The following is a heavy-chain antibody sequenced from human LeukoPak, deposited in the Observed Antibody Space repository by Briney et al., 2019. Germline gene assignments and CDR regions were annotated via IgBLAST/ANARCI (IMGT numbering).Heavy chain of an antibody. D-gene: IGHD5-12*01. V-gene: IGHV4-39*01. Sequence: SETLSLTCTISAASISSSNHHWGWIRQSPGKGLEWIGSIYSGRTFYYNPSLNSRVTISVVTSDQFTLQLNSVTSADTAVYYCVRHDGRGGATMGAFDSWGQGSLVTVSS. J-gene: IGHJ5*01. CDR3: VRHDGRGGATMGAFDS. CDR1: AASISSSNHH. CDR2: IYSGRTF.